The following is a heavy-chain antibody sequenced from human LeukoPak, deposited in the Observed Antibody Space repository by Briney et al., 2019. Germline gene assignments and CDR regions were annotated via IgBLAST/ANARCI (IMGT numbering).Heavy chain of an antibody. D-gene: IGHD4-17*01. V-gene: IGHV1-69*06. J-gene: IGHJ4*02. CDR1: GYTFTSYG. CDR3: ARDLGMTTPFNFDY. CDR2: IIPIFGTA. Sequence: GASVKVSCKASGYTFTSYGISWVRQAPGQGLEWMGGIIPIFGTANYAQKFQGRVTITADKSTSTAYMELSSLRSEDTAVYYCARDLGMTTPFNFDYWGQGTLVTVSS.